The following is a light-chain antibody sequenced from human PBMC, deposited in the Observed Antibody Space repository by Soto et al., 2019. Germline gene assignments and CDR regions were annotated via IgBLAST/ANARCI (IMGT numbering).Light chain of an antibody. V-gene: IGKV1-5*03. J-gene: IGKJ3*01. CDR3: QQYTNYFT. CDR1: ESISSW. CDR2: KAS. Sequence: DIQMTQSPSTLSASVGDRVTITCRASESISSWLAWYQQKPGKAPTLLISKASTLETGVPSRFSGSGSGTEFTLTISSLQPDDFATYYCQQYTNYFTFGPGTKVDIK.